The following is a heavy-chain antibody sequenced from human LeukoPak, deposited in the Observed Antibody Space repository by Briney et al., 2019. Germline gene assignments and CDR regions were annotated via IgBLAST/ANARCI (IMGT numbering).Heavy chain of an antibody. V-gene: IGHV3-48*02. CDR3: ARDEAYSGTYTVT. Sequence: GGSLRLSCAASGFTFSSYSMNWVRQAPGKGLEWVSYISSSSGTIHYADSVKGRFTISRDNAKNLLFLQMDSLRDEDTAVYYCARDEAYSGTYTVTWGQGTLVTVSS. CDR1: GFTFSSYS. D-gene: IGHD1-26*01. J-gene: IGHJ5*02. CDR2: ISSSSGTI.